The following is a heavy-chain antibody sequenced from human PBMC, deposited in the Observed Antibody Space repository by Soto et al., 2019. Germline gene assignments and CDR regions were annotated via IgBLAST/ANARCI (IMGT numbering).Heavy chain of an antibody. Sequence: ASVKVSCKASGYTFTGYYMHWVRQAPGQGLAWMGWINPNSGGTNYAQKFHGRVTMTRCTAISTAYMNMSSLRSDNTAVYSSARYGGLTRVRGVLSCFDPWGQGTLVTFSS. J-gene: IGHJ5*02. D-gene: IGHD3-10*01. CDR3: ARYGGLTRVRGVLSCFDP. CDR2: INPNSGGT. CDR1: GYTFTGYY. V-gene: IGHV1-2*02.